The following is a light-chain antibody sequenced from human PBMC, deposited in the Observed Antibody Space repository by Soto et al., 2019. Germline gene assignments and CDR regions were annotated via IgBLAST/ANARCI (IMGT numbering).Light chain of an antibody. Sequence: QSALTQPPSASGSPGQSVTISCTGTSSDVGGYNFVSWYQHHPGKAPKLMIYGVTKRPSGVPDRFSGSKSGNTASLTVSGLQAEDEDDYYCSSYAGSNSYVFGTGTKVTVL. CDR1: SSDVGGYNF. J-gene: IGLJ1*01. V-gene: IGLV2-8*01. CDR3: SSYAGSNSYV. CDR2: GVT.